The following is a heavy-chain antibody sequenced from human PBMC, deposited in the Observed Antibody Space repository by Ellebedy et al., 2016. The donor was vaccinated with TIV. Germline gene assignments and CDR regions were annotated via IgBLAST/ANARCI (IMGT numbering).Heavy chain of an antibody. CDR3: ARGASRSSWFFDY. Sequence: MPSETLSLTCTVSGTSLTTHYWTWIRQPPGKALEWIAYAHQNANTNYNPSLKSRVTMSLDTSKNQFSLTLSSLTAADTAVYFCARGASRSSWFFDYWGQGALVTVSS. J-gene: IGHJ4*02. V-gene: IGHV4-59*11. D-gene: IGHD6-13*01. CDR2: AHQNANT. CDR1: GTSLTTHY.